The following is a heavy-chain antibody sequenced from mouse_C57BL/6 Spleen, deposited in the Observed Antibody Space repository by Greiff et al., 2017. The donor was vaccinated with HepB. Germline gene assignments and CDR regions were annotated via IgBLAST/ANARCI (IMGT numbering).Heavy chain of an antibody. CDR1: GYTFTSYW. V-gene: IGHV1-64*01. J-gene: IGHJ3*01. Sequence: QVQLQQPGAELVKPGASVKLSCKASGYTFTSYWMHWVKQRPGQGLEWIGMIHPNSGSTNYNEKFKSKATLTVDKSSSTAYMQLSSLTSEASAVYYCARRGYDYDRGFAYWGQGTLVTVSA. CDR3: ARRGYDYDRGFAY. D-gene: IGHD2-4*01. CDR2: IHPNSGST.